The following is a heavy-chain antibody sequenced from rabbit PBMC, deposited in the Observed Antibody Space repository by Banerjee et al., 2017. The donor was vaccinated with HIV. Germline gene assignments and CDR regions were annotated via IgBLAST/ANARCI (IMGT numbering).Heavy chain of an antibody. CDR3: ARDLGGVNYYRLYSFML. V-gene: IGHV1S45*01. CDR2: IDGGNSDST. Sequence: QAQLEESGGGLVKPGGTLKLSCKASGFTLSSYYMCWVRQAPGKGLEWIACIDGGNSDSTYYASWAKGRFTVSKTSSTTVALQMTSLTAADPATYFCARDLGGVNYYRLYSFMLWGQGTLVTVS. D-gene: IGHD1-1*01. J-gene: IGHJ3*01. CDR1: GFTLSSYY.